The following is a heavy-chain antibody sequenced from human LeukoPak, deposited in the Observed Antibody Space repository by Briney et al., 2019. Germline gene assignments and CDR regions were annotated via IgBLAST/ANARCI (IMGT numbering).Heavy chain of an antibody. V-gene: IGHV4-59*01. CDR3: ARADTGVVLRTVWFDP. J-gene: IGHJ5*02. Sequence: SETLSLTCNVSGGSISGYYWSWIRQPPGMGLDWIGYIYHSWSTNYNPSLKSRVTISLDTSRNQFSLKVSSVTAADTAVYYCARADTGVVLRTVWFDPWGQGTPDAVSS. D-gene: IGHD5-18*01. CDR2: IYHSWST. CDR1: GGSISGYY.